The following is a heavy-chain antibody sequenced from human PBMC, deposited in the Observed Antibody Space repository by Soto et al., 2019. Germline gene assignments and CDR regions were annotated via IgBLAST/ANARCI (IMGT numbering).Heavy chain of an antibody. CDR2: IYSKAGKM. CDR3: ARDIAFDIDY. D-gene: IGHD2-15*01. J-gene: IGHJ4*02. CDR1: GYTFNDFG. V-gene: IGHV1-18*01. Sequence: QVHLLQSGAEVQKPGASVKVSCKTSGYTFNDFGITWVRQAPGLGLEWLGWIYSKAGKMNFAPKFQNRVIMTTDTSTRTAFMELTSLTFDDSAIYFCARDIAFDIDYWGQGTLVTVS.